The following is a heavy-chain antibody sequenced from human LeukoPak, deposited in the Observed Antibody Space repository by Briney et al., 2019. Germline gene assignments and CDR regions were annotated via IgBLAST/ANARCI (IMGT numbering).Heavy chain of an antibody. Sequence: ASVKVSCKASGYTFTSYDINWVRQATGQGLEWMGWISAYNGNTNYAQKLQGRVTMTTDTSTSTAYMELRSLRSDDTAVYYCAREWYSSHAFDIWGQGTMVTVSS. D-gene: IGHD6-19*01. V-gene: IGHV1-18*01. CDR2: ISAYNGNT. CDR1: GYTFTSYD. J-gene: IGHJ3*02. CDR3: AREWYSSHAFDI.